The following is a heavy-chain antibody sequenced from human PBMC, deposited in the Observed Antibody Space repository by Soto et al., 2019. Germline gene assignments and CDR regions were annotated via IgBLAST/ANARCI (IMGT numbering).Heavy chain of an antibody. D-gene: IGHD3-3*01. CDR3: ARVPITYYDFWSGYYAGQEGLHYFDY. Sequence: QVQLQESGPGLVKPSQTLSLTCTVSGGSISSGGYYWSWIRQHPGKGLEWIGYIYYSGSTYYNPSLKSRVTISVDTSKNQFPLKLSSVTAADTAVYYCARVPITYYDFWSGYYAGQEGLHYFDYWGQGTLVTVSS. J-gene: IGHJ4*02. CDR1: GGSISSGGYY. V-gene: IGHV4-31*03. CDR2: IYYSGST.